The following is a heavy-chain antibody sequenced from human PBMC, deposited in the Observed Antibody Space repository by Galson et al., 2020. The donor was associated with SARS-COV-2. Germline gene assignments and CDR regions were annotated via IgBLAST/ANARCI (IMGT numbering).Heavy chain of an antibody. CDR3: ARVYYYDSSGYYYNYYYGMDV. J-gene: IGHJ6*02. CDR2: ISYDGSNK. D-gene: IGHD3-22*01. CDR1: GFTFSSYA. V-gene: IGHV3-30-3*01. Sequence: TGGSLRLSCAASGFTFSSYAMHWVRQAPGKGLEWVAVISYDGSNKYYADSVKGRFTISRDNSKNTLYLQMNSLRAEDTAVYYCARVYYYDSSGYYYNYYYGMDVWGQGTTVTVSS.